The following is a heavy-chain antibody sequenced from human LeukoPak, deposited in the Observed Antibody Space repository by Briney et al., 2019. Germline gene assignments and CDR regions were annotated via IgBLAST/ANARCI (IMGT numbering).Heavy chain of an antibody. CDR2: ISSRSNIYAT. V-gene: IGHV3-73*01. D-gene: IGHD3-22*01. CDR1: GFRFTGSP. Sequence: GGSLRLSCTASGFRFTGSPMLWVRQAPGKGLEWVGLISSRSNIYATSYAVSVRGRFTSSRDDSENTAYLQMNSLKTEDTALYYCSTSYFYYDSSGSRYYFEYWGQGTLATVSS. J-gene: IGHJ4*02. CDR3: STSYFYYDSSGSRYYFEY.